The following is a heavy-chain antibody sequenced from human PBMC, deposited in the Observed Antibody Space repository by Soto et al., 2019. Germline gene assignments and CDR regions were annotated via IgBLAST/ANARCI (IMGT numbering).Heavy chain of an antibody. CDR1: GFTFSSYA. Sequence: GGSLRLSCAASGFTFSSYAMHWVRQAPGKGLEWVAVISYDGSNKYYADSVKGRFTISRDNSKNTPYLQMNSLRAEDTAVYYCARDYDSSGYYYAPFSYGMDVWGQGTTVTVSS. CDR2: ISYDGSNK. V-gene: IGHV3-30-3*01. CDR3: ARDYDSSGYYYAPFSYGMDV. D-gene: IGHD3-22*01. J-gene: IGHJ6*02.